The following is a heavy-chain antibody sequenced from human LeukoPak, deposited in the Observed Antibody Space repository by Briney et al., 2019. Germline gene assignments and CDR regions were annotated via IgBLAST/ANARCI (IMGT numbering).Heavy chain of an antibody. J-gene: IGHJ3*02. CDR3: ARHWSYSYGYPADDAFDI. V-gene: IGHV4-34*01. CDR1: GGSFSGYY. CDR2: INHSGST. Sequence: SETLSLTCAVYGGSFSGYYWSWIRQPPGKGLEWIGEINHSGSTNYNPSLKSRVTISVDTSKNQFSLKLSSVTAADTAVYYCARHWSYSYGYPADDAFDIWGQGTMVTVSS. D-gene: IGHD5-18*01.